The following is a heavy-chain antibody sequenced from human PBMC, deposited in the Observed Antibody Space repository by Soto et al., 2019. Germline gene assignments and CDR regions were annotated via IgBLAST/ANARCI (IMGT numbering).Heavy chain of an antibody. CDR2: IYYSGST. J-gene: IGHJ6*02. CDR3: ERVPVERGTIGFYSYYGMDV. V-gene: IGHV4-61*01. Sequence: SATLSLTCPFSCGSVLSGSSYWSLIRQPPGPGLEWIGYIYYSGSTNYNPSLKTRVTISVDTSKNQFSLKLSSVTAADTAVYYCERVPVERGTIGFYSYYGMDVCGHGTTV. D-gene: IGHD2-2*01. CDR1: CGSVLSGSSY.